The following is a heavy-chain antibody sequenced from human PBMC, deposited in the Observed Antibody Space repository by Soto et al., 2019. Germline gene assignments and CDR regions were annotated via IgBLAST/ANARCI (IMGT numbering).Heavy chain of an antibody. J-gene: IGHJ3*02. CDR2: IVVGSGNT. CDR3: AADLDLASGHLLDAFDI. D-gene: IGHD2-15*01. Sequence: SVKVSCKASGFTFTSSAVQWVRQARGQRLEWIGWIVVGSGNTNYAQKFQERVTITRDMSTSTAYMELSSLRSEDTAVYYCAADLDLASGHLLDAFDIRGPGTMVTV. V-gene: IGHV1-58*01. CDR1: GFTFTSSA.